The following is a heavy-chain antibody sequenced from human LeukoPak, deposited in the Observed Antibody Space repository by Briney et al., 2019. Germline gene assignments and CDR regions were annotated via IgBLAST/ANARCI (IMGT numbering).Heavy chain of an antibody. CDR2: IYYSGST. J-gene: IGHJ5*02. CDR3: ARADTAMDPNNWFDP. CDR1: GGSISSSSYY. Sequence: KPSETLSLTCTVSGGSISSSSYYWGWIRQPPGKGLEWIGSIYYSGSTYYNPSLKSRVTISVDTSKNQFSLKLSSVTAADTAVYYCARADTAMDPNNWFDPWGQGTLVTVSS. V-gene: IGHV4-39*01. D-gene: IGHD5-18*01.